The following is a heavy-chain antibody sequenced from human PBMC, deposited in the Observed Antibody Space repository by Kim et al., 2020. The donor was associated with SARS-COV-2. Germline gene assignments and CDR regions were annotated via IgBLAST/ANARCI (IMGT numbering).Heavy chain of an antibody. CDR2: ISWNSGSI. D-gene: IGHD3-3*01. CDR3: AKDRHSHYDFWSGSYYFDY. CDR1: GFTFGDYA. V-gene: IGHV3-9*01. Sequence: GGSLRLSCAASGFTFGDYAMHWVRQAPGKGLEWVSGISWNSGSIGYADSVKGRFTISRDNAKNSLYLQMNSLRAEDTALYYCAKDRHSHYDFWSGSYYFDYWGQGTLVTVSS. J-gene: IGHJ4*02.